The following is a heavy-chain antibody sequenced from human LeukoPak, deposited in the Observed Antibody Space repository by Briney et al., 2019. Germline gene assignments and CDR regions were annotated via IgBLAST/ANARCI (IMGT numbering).Heavy chain of an antibody. D-gene: IGHD4-11*01. Sequence: GASVKVSCKASGGTFSSYAISWVRQAPGQGLEWMGRIIPILGIANYAQKFQGRVTITADKSTSTAYMELSSLRSEDTAVYYCARGSLMTTNGYYYYYGMDVWGQGTTVTVSS. CDR2: IIPILGIA. CDR1: GGTFSSYA. V-gene: IGHV1-69*04. J-gene: IGHJ6*02. CDR3: ARGSLMTTNGYYYYYGMDV.